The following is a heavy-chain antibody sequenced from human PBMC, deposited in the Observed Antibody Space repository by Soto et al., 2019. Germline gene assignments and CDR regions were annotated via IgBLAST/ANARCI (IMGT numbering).Heavy chain of an antibody. CDR3: ARGRADDRPITGAEPLDS. Sequence: QVQLQQWGAGLLKASETLSLTCVVSGGSFSGYFWTWIRQSPGRGLEWIGEISHSGSRNYNPAFQSRVITAVDSSKNHVSLKLSSVTAADAATYCWARGRADDRPITGAEPLDSWGQGTLVTVSS. D-gene: IGHD1-1*01. CDR1: GGSFSGYF. J-gene: IGHJ4*02. V-gene: IGHV4-34*02. CDR2: ISHSGSR.